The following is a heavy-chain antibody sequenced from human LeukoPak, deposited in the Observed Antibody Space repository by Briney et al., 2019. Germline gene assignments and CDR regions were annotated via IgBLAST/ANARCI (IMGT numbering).Heavy chain of an antibody. Sequence: SETLSLTCTVSGGSISSYYWSWIRQPPGKGLEWIGYIYYSGSTNYNPSLKSRVTISVDTSKNQFSLKLSSVTAADTAVYYCAREPDYYGSGSYYNYNWFDPWGQGTLVTVSS. V-gene: IGHV4-59*12. J-gene: IGHJ5*02. CDR3: AREPDYYGSGSYYNYNWFDP. D-gene: IGHD3-10*01. CDR2: IYYSGST. CDR1: GGSISSYY.